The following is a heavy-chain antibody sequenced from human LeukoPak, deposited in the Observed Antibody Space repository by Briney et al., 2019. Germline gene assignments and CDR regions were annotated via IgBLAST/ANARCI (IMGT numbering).Heavy chain of an antibody. CDR2: IHPEGNEK. V-gene: IGHV3-7*04. D-gene: IGHD1-1*01. Sequence: QPGGSLRLSCAVSGFSFSNFWMSWVRQAPGRGLEGVANIHPEGNEKYHVESVKGRFTISRDNTKNLLFLQMNGLRVEDTAVYYCARGDDSSGDHWGQGTLVTVSS. CDR1: GFSFSNFW. CDR3: ARGDDSSGDH. J-gene: IGHJ4*02.